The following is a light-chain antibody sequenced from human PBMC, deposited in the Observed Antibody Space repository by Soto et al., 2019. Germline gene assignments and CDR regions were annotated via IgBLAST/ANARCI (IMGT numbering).Light chain of an antibody. V-gene: IGKV3-20*01. CDR2: GAS. CDR3: QQYGTSPPLT. J-gene: IGKJ4*01. CDR1: QTVASNF. Sequence: EVVLTQSPGTLSLSPGDRATLSCRASQTVASNFLAWYQHKPGQSPRLLIDGASTRATDIPERFSGSGSGPDRTLTISRLEPEDAAVYYCQQYGTSPPLTFGGGTKVEIK.